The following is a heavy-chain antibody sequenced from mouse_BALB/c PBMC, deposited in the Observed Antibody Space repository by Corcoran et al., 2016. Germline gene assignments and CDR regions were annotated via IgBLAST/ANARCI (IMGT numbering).Heavy chain of an antibody. V-gene: IGHV1-9*01. D-gene: IGHD1-1*01. CDR3: ARSAHYLMDY. CDR2: IFPGSYNT. J-gene: IGHJ4*01. CDR1: GYTFSSYW. Sequence: QVQLQQSGAELMKPGASVKISCKATGYTFSSYWIEWVKQRPGHGLEWIGEIFPGSYNTNYNEKFKGKATFTADTSSNTAYMQLSSLTSEDSAVYYCARSAHYLMDYWGQGTSVTVSS.